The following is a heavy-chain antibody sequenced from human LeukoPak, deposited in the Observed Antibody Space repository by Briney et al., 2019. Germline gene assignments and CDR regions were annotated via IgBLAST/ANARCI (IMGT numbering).Heavy chain of an antibody. Sequence: ASVEVSCKASGYTFTGYYIHWVRQAPGQGLECMGWINPNSSGTNYAQKFQGRVTMTRDTSISTAYMELSRLRSDDTAVYYCARGGSGSYFTWLDPWGQGTLVTVSS. CDR1: GYTFTGYY. D-gene: IGHD3-10*01. J-gene: IGHJ5*02. CDR2: INPNSSGT. V-gene: IGHV1-2*02. CDR3: ARGGSGSYFTWLDP.